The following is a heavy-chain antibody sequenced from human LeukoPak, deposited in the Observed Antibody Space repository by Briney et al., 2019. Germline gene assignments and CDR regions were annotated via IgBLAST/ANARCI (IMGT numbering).Heavy chain of an antibody. V-gene: IGHV4-30-2*01. D-gene: IGHD3-10*01. CDR3: AREGYYGSGRHSFFDY. CDR2: IYHSGST. J-gene: IGHJ4*02. CDR1: GGSISSGGYS. Sequence: PSETLSLTCAVSGGSISSGGYSWSWIRQPPGQGLEWIGYIYHSGSTYYNPSLKSRVTISVDRSKNQFSLKLSSVTAADTAVYYCAREGYYGSGRHSFFDYWGQGTLVTVSS.